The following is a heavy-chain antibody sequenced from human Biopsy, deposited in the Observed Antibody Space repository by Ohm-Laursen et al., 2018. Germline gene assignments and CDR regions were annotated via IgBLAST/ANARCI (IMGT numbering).Heavy chain of an antibody. Sequence: SLRLSCAASGFSFSDYHMRWIRQAPGRGLEWVSYISGGGTIYYGDSMKGRVTISRDNAKNSLYLQMHSLRAEDTAVYSCARLGNFWNAEDGLDLWGLGTMVTVSS. V-gene: IGHV3-11*01. CDR3: ARLGNFWNAEDGLDL. CDR2: ISGGGTI. CDR1: GFSFSDYH. J-gene: IGHJ3*01. D-gene: IGHD3-3*01.